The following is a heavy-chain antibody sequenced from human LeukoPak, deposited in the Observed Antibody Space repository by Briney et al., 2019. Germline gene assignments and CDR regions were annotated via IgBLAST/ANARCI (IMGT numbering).Heavy chain of an antibody. V-gene: IGHV4-4*07. CDR1: GGSISSYY. CDR3: ASSYYYDSSGYYPLDY. Sequence: PSETLSLTCTVSGGSISSYYWSWIRQHAGKGLEWIGRIYTSGSTNYDPSLKSRVTMSVDTSKNQFSLKLSSVTAADTAVYYCASSYYYDSSGYYPLDYWGQGTLVTVSS. CDR2: IYTSGST. J-gene: IGHJ4*02. D-gene: IGHD3-22*01.